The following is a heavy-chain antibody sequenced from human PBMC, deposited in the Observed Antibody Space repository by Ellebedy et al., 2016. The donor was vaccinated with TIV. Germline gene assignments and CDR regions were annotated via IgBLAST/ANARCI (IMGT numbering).Heavy chain of an antibody. Sequence: PGGSLRLSCAASGFTFDDYAMSWVRQAPGKGLEWVSGINWNGGSTGYADSVKGRFTISRDNAKNSLYLQMNSLRAEDTAVYYCARLSRVYDSSGYNWFDPWGQGTLVTVSS. CDR1: GFTFDDYA. D-gene: IGHD3-22*01. CDR3: ARLSRVYDSSGYNWFDP. CDR2: INWNGGST. V-gene: IGHV3-20*04. J-gene: IGHJ5*02.